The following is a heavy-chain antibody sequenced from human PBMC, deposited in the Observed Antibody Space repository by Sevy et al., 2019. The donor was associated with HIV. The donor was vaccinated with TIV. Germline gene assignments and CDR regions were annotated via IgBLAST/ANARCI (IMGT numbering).Heavy chain of an antibody. CDR1: GFMFSSYA. CDR3: HGDYDSSQLASYYYYGMDV. D-gene: IGHD3-22*01. J-gene: IGHJ6*02. CDR2: IRGSGGST. Sequence: WGSLRLSCAASGFMFSSYAMSWVRQAPGKGLEWVSTIRGSGGSTYYADSVKGRFTISRDNSKNTLYLQMNSLRAEDTAVYYCHGDYDSSQLASYYYYGMDVWGQGTTVTVSS. V-gene: IGHV3-23*01.